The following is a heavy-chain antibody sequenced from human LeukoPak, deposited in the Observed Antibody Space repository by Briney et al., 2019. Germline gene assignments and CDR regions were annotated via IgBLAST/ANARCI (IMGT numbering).Heavy chain of an antibody. CDR1: GYSFTSYW. CDR3: ARGSSSWRYYFDY. CDR2: IYPGDSDT. D-gene: IGHD6-13*01. Sequence: GESLQISCKGSGYSFTSYWIGWVRQMPGKGLEWMGIIYPGDSDTRYSPSFQGQVTISADKSISTAYLQWSSLKASDTAMYYCARGSSSWRYYFDYWGQGTLVTVSS. V-gene: IGHV5-51*01. J-gene: IGHJ4*02.